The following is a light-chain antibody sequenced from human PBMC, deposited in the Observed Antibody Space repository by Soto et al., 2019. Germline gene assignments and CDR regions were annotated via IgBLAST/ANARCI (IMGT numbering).Light chain of an antibody. CDR2: DAS. Sequence: EIVLTQSPATLSLSPGERATLSCRASQSVSIYLAWYQQKPGQAPRLLIYDASNRATGIPARFSGSGSGTVFTLTISSLEPEDFAVYYCQQRSNWPGTFGQGTKLEIK. CDR3: QQRSNWPGT. CDR1: QSVSIY. V-gene: IGKV3-11*01. J-gene: IGKJ2*02.